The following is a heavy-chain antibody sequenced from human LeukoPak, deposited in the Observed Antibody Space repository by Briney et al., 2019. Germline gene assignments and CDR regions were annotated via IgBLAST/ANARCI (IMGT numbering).Heavy chain of an antibody. CDR3: AKDWGREFASGSSYLDD. J-gene: IGHJ4*02. D-gene: IGHD3-10*01. Sequence: GGSLRLSCAASGFTFRTYGMHWVRQAPGKGVEWVAVISFDGTYRYYADSVKGRFTISRDNSENTLHLQMNSLRTEDTALYYCAKDWGREFASGSSYLDDWGLRTPVTVSS. V-gene: IGHV3-30*18. CDR1: GFTFRTYG. CDR2: ISFDGTYR.